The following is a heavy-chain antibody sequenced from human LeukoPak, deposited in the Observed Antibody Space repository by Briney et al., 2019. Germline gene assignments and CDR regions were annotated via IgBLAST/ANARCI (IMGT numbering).Heavy chain of an antibody. CDR1: GFTFINAW. Sequence: PGGSLRLSCAASGFTFINAWMSWVRQAPGKGLEYVSAISDSGGSTYYADSVKGRFTISRDNSKNTLYLQMSSLRAEDTAVYFCVRGYSFGPYGMDVWGQGTTVTVSS. D-gene: IGHD2-15*01. J-gene: IGHJ6*02. CDR2: ISDSGGST. V-gene: IGHV3-64D*09. CDR3: VRGYSFGPYGMDV.